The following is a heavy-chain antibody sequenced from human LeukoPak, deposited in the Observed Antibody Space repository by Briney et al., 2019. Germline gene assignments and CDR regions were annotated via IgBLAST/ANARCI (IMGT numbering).Heavy chain of an antibody. Sequence: GGSLRLSCGASGFTFSSYSMNWVRQAPGKGLEWVSSISSSSSYIYYADSVKGRFTISRDNAKNSLYLQMNSLRAEDTAVYYCANYGDLYGMDVWGQGTTVTVSS. D-gene: IGHD4-17*01. CDR1: GFTFSSYS. V-gene: IGHV3-21*01. CDR3: ANYGDLYGMDV. CDR2: ISSSSSYI. J-gene: IGHJ6*02.